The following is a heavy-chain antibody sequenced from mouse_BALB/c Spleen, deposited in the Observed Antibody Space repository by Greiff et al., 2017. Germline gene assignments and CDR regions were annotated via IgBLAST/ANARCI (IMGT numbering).Heavy chain of an antibody. CDR1: GFNIKDTY. Sequence: EVKLQESGAELVKPGASVKLSCTASGFNIKDTYMHWVKQRPEQGLEWIGRIDPANGNTKYDPKFQGKATITADTSSNTAYLQLSSLTSEDTAVYYCAMGTAAYWGQGTLVTVSA. J-gene: IGHJ3*01. V-gene: IGHV14-3*02. D-gene: IGHD3-3*01. CDR3: AMGTAAY. CDR2: IDPANGNT.